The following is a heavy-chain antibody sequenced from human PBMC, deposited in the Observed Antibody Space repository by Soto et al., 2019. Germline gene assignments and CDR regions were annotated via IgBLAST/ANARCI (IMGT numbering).Heavy chain of an antibody. Sequence: ASVKVSCKASGYTFTSYAMHWVRQAPGQRLEWMGWINAGNGNTKYSQKFQGRVTTTRDTSASTAYMELSSLRSEDTAVYYCARHGSVVVPPFWGQGSKVIVSS. V-gene: IGHV1-3*01. CDR3: ARHGSVVVPPF. CDR2: INAGNGNT. CDR1: GYTFTSYA. J-gene: IGHJ6*02. D-gene: IGHD2-2*01.